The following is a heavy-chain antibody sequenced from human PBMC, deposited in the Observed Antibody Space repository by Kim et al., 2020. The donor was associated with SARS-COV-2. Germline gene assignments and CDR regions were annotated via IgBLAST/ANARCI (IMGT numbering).Heavy chain of an antibody. CDR3: ARLRTLRYYSDSSGVDAF. CDR1: GGSISSYY. D-gene: IGHD3-22*01. CDR2: IYYSGST. V-gene: IGHV4-59*08. J-gene: IGHJ3*01. Sequence: SETLSLTCPVSGGSISSYYWSWIRQPPGKGLEWIGYIYYSGSTNYNPSLKSRVTISVDTSKNQFSLKLSSVTAADTAVYYCARLRTLRYYSDSSGVDAF.